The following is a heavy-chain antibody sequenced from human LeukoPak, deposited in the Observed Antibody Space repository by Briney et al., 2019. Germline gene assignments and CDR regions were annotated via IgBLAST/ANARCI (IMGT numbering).Heavy chain of an antibody. J-gene: IGHJ4*02. CDR2: IFSGGGT. V-gene: IGHV3-53*01. Sequence: GGSLRLSCAVSGFTVSSNYMSWVRQAPGKGLEWVSVIFSGGGTYYADSVKGRFTISRVNFKNTLYLQMNSLRAEDTAVYYCARGGSTRIYYFDYWGQGTLVTVSS. CDR3: ARGGSTRIYYFDY. CDR1: GFTVSSNY.